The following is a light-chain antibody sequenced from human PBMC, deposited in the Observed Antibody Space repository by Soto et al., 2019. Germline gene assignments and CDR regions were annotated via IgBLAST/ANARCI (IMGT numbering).Light chain of an antibody. CDR2: GAS. V-gene: IGKV3-15*01. Sequence: EIVMTQSAATLSVSPGERATLSFSASQSVRSNLAWYQQKPGQAPRLLISGASTRATGIPARFSGSGSGTEFTLSISSLQSEDFAVYYCQQYNNWPWTFGQGTKVDIK. CDR1: QSVRSN. J-gene: IGKJ1*01. CDR3: QQYNNWPWT.